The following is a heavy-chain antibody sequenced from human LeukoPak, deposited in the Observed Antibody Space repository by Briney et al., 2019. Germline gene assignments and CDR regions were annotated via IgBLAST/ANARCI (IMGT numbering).Heavy chain of an antibody. CDR3: ARVIVGGGYFFDY. J-gene: IGHJ4*02. V-gene: IGHV4-30-2*01. Sequence: SETLSLTCTVSGGSISSGGYYWSWIRQPPGKGLEWIGYIYHSGSTYYNPSLKSRVTISVDRSKNQFSLKLSSVTAADTAVYYCARVIVGGGYFFDYWGQGTLVTVSS. CDR1: GGSISSGGYY. D-gene: IGHD2-15*01. CDR2: IYHSGST.